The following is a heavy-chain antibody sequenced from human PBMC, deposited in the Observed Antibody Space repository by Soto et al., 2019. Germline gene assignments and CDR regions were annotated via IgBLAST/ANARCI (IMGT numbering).Heavy chain of an antibody. J-gene: IGHJ5*02. Sequence: PGGSLRLSCAASGFTFSSYGMHWVRQAPGKGLEWVAVIWYDGSNKYYADSVKGRFTISRDNSKNTLYLQMNSLRAEDTAVYYCARDNPGGSGTQFDPWGQGTLVTVSS. CDR2: IWYDGSNK. V-gene: IGHV3-33*01. D-gene: IGHD3-10*01. CDR3: ARDNPGGSGTQFDP. CDR1: GFTFSSYG.